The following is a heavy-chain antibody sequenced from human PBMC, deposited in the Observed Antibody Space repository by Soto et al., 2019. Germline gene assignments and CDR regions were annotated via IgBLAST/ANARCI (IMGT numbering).Heavy chain of an antibody. D-gene: IGHD6-13*01. CDR3: ARDAGIAAAGTPDLDY. J-gene: IGHJ4*02. Sequence: ETLSLTCAVSGGSISSSNWWSWVRQPPGKGLDWIGEIYHSGSTNYNPSLKSRVTISVDKSKNQFSLKLSSVTAADTAVYYCARDAGIAAAGTPDLDYWGQGTLVTVSS. CDR2: IYHSGST. V-gene: IGHV4-4*02. CDR1: GGSISSSNW.